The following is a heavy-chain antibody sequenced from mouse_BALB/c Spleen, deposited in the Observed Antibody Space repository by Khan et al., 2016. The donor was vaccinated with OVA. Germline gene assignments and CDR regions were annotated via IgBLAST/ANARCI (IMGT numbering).Heavy chain of an antibody. CDR2: INPTSGYT. CDR1: GYTFTTYW. CDR3: TRDRIDY. V-gene: IGHV1-7*01. J-gene: IGHJ2*01. Sequence: VQLQESGAELAKPGASVKMSCKASGYTFTTYWMHWVKQRPGQGLEWIGYINPTSGYTDYNEKFKDRATLSADKSSSTAYMQLSSLTSEDSAVYYCTRDRIDYWGQGNTLTVSA.